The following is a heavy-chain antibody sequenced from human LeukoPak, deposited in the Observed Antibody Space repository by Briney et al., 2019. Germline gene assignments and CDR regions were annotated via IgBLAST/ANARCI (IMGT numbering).Heavy chain of an antibody. CDR1: GFTVSSNY. J-gene: IGHJ4*02. CDR2: IYSGSST. D-gene: IGHD5-18*01. V-gene: IGHV3-53*01. CDR3: AGSGYSYGPNDY. Sequence: GGSLRLSCAASGFTVSSNYMSWVRQAPGKGLEWVSLIYSGSSTYYADSVKGRFTISRDNSKNTLYLQMNSLRAEDTAVYYCAGSGYSYGPNDYWGQGTLVTVSS.